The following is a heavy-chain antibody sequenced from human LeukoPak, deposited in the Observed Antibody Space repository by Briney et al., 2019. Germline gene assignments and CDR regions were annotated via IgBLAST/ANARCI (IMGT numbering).Heavy chain of an antibody. Sequence: GGTLRLSCAASGFTFSSYAMSWVRQAPGKGLEWVSAISGSGGSTYYADSAKGRFTISRDNSKNTLYLQMNSLRAEDTAVYYCATSSGWYVPPFDYWGQGTLVTVSS. CDR3: ATSSGWYVPPFDY. J-gene: IGHJ4*02. D-gene: IGHD6-19*01. CDR1: GFTFSSYA. V-gene: IGHV3-23*01. CDR2: ISGSGGST.